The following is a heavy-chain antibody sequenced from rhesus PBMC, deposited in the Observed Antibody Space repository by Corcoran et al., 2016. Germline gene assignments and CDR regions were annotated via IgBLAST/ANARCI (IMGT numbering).Heavy chain of an antibody. J-gene: IGHJ4*01. Sequence: EVQLVESGGGLVQPGGSLKLSCAASGFTFSSYGMSWVRQAPGKGLEWVSAIDIVGCSTYYADSVKGRFTISRDNSKNTLSLQMNSLRAEDTAVYYCAKDSGLRGQRLVPRRYFDYWGQGVLVTVSS. CDR1: GFTFSSYG. D-gene: IGHD6-31*01. CDR2: IDIVGCST. CDR3: AKDSGLRGQRLVPRRYFDY. V-gene: IGHV3S5*01.